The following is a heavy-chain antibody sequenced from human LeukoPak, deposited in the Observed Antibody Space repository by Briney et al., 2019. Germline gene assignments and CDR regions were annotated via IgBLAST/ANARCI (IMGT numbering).Heavy chain of an antibody. J-gene: IGHJ5*02. CDR2: INPQNGDT. D-gene: IGHD2-15*01. V-gene: IGHV1-2*02. CDR3: ARDKYCSDSSCVGWLGP. Sequence: ASVKVSCKGSGDSFPDYCIQWLRQAPGQGLEWMGWINPQNGDTKYAQNFQGRVAMTGDKSITTVHMELNSLTSDDTAVYYCARDKYCSDSSCVGWLGPWGQGTLVTVSS. CDR1: GDSFPDYC.